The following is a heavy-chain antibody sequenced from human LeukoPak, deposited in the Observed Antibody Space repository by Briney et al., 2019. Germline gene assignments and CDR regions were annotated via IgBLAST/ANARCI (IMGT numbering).Heavy chain of an antibody. CDR3: AREGDSNIWFYDY. J-gene: IGHJ4*02. CDR1: GFTFSSYW. CDR2: IKQDGSEK. V-gene: IGHV3-7*01. Sequence: AGGSLRLSCAASGFTFSSYWMSWVRQAPGEGLEWVANIKQDGSEKYYVDSVKGRFTISRDNAKNSLYLQMNSLRAEDTAVYYCAREGDSNIWFYDYWGQGTLVTVSS. D-gene: IGHD4-11*01.